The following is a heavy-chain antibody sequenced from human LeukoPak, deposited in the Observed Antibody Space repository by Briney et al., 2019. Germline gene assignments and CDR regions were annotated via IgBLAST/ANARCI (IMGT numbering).Heavy chain of an antibody. CDR3: VRDRELAY. CDR1: GGSINSGLFY. CDR2: ISESGST. D-gene: IGHD1-1*01. V-gene: IGHV4-30-2*06. J-gene: IGHJ4*02. Sequence: SETLSLTCSVSGGSINSGLFYWNWIRQSPGKGLEWIGYISESGSTYYNPSLRSRVTISVDTSKNQFSLKLSSVTAADTAVYYCVRDRELAYWGQGILVTVSS.